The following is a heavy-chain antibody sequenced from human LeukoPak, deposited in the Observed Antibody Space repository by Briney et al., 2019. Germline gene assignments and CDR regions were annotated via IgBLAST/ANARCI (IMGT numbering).Heavy chain of an antibody. CDR2: IYTSGST. J-gene: IGHJ4*02. V-gene: IGHV4-61*02. D-gene: IGHD3-10*01. CDR1: GGSISSGSYY. Sequence: SETLSLTCTVSGGSISSGSYYWSWIRQPAGKGLEWIGRIYTSGSTNYKPSLKGRVTISVDTSKNQFSLKLSSVTAADTAVYYCARSYGSGSRGFDYWGQGTLVTVSS. CDR3: ARSYGSGSRGFDY.